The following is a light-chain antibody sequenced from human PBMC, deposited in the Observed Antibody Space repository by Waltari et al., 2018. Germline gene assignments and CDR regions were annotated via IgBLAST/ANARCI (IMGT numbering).Light chain of an antibody. CDR2: AAS. Sequence: DIEMTQSPSSLSASVGDRVTISCRASQDVNIYLAWFQQKPGQAPKSLISAASSLRSGAPSRFSGSGSRTDFTLTISSLQPEDFTTYYCYQYITYPITFGQGTRLEI. J-gene: IGKJ5*01. CDR3: YQYITYPIT. V-gene: IGKV1-16*01. CDR1: QDVNIY.